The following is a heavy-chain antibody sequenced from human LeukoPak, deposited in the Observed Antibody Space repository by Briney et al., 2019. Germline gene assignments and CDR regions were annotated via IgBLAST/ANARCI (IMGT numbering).Heavy chain of an antibody. CDR1: GGSISGYY. Sequence: SETLSLTCTVSGGSISGYYWGWIRQPPGKGLECIGFIFYSGTTNYNPSLKSRVTISVDTSKNQFSLKLSSVTAADTAVYYCARFLRGATNALEIWRQGTVLSVP. CDR3: ARFLRGATNALEI. CDR2: IFYSGTT. J-gene: IGHJ3*02. V-gene: IGHV4-59*01. D-gene: IGHD1-26*01.